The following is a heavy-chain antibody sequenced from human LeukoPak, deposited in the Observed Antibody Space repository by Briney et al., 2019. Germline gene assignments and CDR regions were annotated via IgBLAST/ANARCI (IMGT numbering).Heavy chain of an antibody. CDR3: AKGTVVVHFDY. V-gene: IGHV3-30*18. D-gene: IGHD3-22*01. Sequence: GGSLRLSCAASGFTFSSYGMHWVRQAPGKGLEWVAVISYDGSNKYYADSVKGRFTISRDNSKNTLYLQMNSLRAEDTAVYYCAKGTVVVHFDYWGQGTLLTVSS. CDR2: ISYDGSNK. CDR1: GFTFSSYG. J-gene: IGHJ4*02.